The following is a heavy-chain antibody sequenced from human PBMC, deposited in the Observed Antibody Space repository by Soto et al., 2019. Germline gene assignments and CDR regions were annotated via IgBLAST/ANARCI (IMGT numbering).Heavy chain of an antibody. D-gene: IGHD2-21*01. V-gene: IGHV1-69*06. CDR2: IIPIFNST. CDR1: GSRFSNYV. J-gene: IGHJ4*02. CDR3: AREGRGKKDGYNGLVSLGY. Sequence: QVQLVQSGAEVKTPGSSLKVSCKVSGSRFSNYVISWVRQAPGHGLEWLGWIIPIFNSTKYAQNFQGRVTITADKSTSTASLELSSLRSDDTAVYYCAREGRGKKDGYNGLVSLGYWGQGTLVTVSS.